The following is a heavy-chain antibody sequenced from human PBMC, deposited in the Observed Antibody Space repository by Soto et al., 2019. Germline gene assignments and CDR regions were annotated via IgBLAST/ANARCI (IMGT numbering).Heavy chain of an antibody. CDR2: ISGSGGST. V-gene: IGHV3-23*01. Sequence: TGGSLRLSCAASGFTFSSYAMSWVRQAPGKGLEWVSAISGSGGSTYYADSVKGRFTISRDNSKNTLYLQMNSLKTEDTAVYYCTTSGRLRTRDGMDVWGQGTTVTVSS. J-gene: IGHJ6*02. CDR3: TTSGRLRTRDGMDV. D-gene: IGHD4-17*01. CDR1: GFTFSSYA.